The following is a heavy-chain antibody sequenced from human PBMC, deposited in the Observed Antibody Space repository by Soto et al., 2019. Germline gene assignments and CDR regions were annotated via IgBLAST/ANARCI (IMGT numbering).Heavy chain of an antibody. V-gene: IGHV3-23*01. J-gene: IGHJ3*02. CDR1: GFTFISYA. CDR3: PKDAVGAQNDDFDI. Sequence: TGESXRLSWSSSGFTFISYAMTWFRRAPGKGLELVSSISDSCGTTYYADSVNGRFTISRDNSKNTVFLQMNSLSAEDTALYYCPKDAVGAQNDDFDIWGKGTMV. CDR2: ISDSCGTT. D-gene: IGHD6-19*01.